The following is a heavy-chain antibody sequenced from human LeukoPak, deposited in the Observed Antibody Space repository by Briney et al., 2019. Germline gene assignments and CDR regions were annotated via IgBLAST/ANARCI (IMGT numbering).Heavy chain of an antibody. D-gene: IGHD2-8*02. CDR1: GGSIISSSYN. J-gene: IGHJ5*02. V-gene: IGHV4-39*01. CDR3: ARWPTGFPNWFDP. Sequence: SETLSLTCTVSGGSIISSSYNWGWIRQPPGKGLEWIGTIYYSGTTYYNPSLQSRVTISVDTSKNEFSLKVNSVTAADTAVYYCARWPTGFPNWFDPWGQGTRVTVSS. CDR2: IYYSGTT.